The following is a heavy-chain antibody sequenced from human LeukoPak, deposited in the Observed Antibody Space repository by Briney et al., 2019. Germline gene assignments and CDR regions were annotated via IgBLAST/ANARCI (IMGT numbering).Heavy chain of an antibody. J-gene: IGHJ4*02. CDR1: GYTFTSYG. CDR2: IIPIFGTA. CDR3: ASGGLWLSPVNY. Sequence: GASVKVSCKASGYTFTSYGISWVRQAPGQGLEWMGGIIPIFGTANYAQKFQGRVTITTDESTSTAYMELSSLRSEDTAVYYCASGGLWLSPVNYWGQGTLVTVSS. V-gene: IGHV1-69*05. D-gene: IGHD5-18*01.